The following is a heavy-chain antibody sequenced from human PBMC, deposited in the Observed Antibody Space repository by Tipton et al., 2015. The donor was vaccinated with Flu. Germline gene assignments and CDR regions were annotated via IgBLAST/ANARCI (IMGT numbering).Heavy chain of an antibody. D-gene: IGHD3-10*01. V-gene: IGHV4-4*07. CDR2: FYSSGIN. Sequence: LRLSCTVSGGSISSSYWTWLRQPAGKGLEWVGRFYSSGINNYNPSLKSRVSMSIDTSKNQFSLKLTSVTAPDTAVYYCAREGSARGLDFWGQGTLVTVSS. J-gene: IGHJ4*02. CDR1: GGSISSSY. CDR3: AREGSARGLDF.